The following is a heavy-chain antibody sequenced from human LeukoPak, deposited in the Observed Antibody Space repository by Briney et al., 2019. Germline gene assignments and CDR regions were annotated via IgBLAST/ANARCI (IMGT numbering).Heavy chain of an antibody. J-gene: IGHJ4*02. D-gene: IGHD6-19*01. CDR1: GGSISSGSYY. Sequence: SETLSLTCTVSGGSISSGSYYWDWIRQRQPAGKGLEWIGHIQIGGSTNSNPSRNTRSTISVDTSTNQFTLKLSSVSAADTAVYYCARGVATTPWSNIAVAGTIDYWGQGTLVTVSS. CDR3: ARGVATTPWSNIAVAGTIDY. CDR2: IQIGGST. V-gene: IGHV4-61*09.